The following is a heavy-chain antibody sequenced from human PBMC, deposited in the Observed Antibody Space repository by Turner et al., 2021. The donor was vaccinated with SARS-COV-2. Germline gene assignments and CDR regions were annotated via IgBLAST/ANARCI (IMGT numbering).Heavy chain of an antibody. J-gene: IGHJ3*02. CDR1: GFTFSSYW. CDR2: IKQDGSEK. Sequence: EVQLVESGGGLVQPGGSLRLSCAASGFTFSSYWMGWVRQAPGKGPEWVANIKQDGSEKYYVDSVKGRFTISRDNAKTSLYLQMSSLRAEDTAVYYCARVSGAAVWGNYAFDIWGQGTMVTVSS. CDR3: ARVSGAAVWGNYAFDI. D-gene: IGHD3-16*01. V-gene: IGHV3-7*01.